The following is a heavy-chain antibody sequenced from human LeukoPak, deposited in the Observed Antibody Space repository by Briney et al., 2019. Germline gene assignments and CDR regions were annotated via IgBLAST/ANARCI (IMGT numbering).Heavy chain of an antibody. J-gene: IGHJ6*03. V-gene: IGHV1-2*02. CDR3: ARVRVPAAIYYYMDV. CDR2: INPNSGGT. Sequence: GASVKVSCKASGYTFTGYYMHWVRQAPGQGLEWMGWINPNSGGTNYAQKFQGRVTVTRDTSISTAYMELSRLRSDDTAVYYCARVRVPAAIYYYMDVWGKGTTVTVSS. CDR1: GYTFTGYY. D-gene: IGHD2-2*02.